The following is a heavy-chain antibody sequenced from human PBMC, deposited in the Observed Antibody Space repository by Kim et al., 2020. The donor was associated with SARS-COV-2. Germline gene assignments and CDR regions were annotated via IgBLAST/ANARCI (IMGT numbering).Heavy chain of an antibody. J-gene: IGHJ4*02. D-gene: IGHD2-15*01. CDR1: GFTFSSYA. CDR3: VKGYCSGGSCYPATFDY. Sequence: GGSLRLSCSASGFTFSSYAMHWVRQAPGKGLEYVSAISSNGGSTYYADSVKGRFTISRDNSKNTLYLQMSSLRAEDTAVYYCVKGYCSGGSCYPATFDYWGQGTLVTVSS. CDR2: ISSNGGST. V-gene: IGHV3-64D*09.